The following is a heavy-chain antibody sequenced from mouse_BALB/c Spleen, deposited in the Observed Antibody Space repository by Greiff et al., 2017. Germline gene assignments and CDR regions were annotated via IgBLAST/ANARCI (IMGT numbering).Heavy chain of an antibody. J-gene: IGHJ1*01. CDR2: IWRDGST. CDR3: ARQRGYGNYGYFDV. V-gene: IGHV2-6-2*01. CDR1: GFSLTSYG. Sequence: VKLVESGPDLVAPSQSLSITCTVSGFSLTSYGVHWVRQPPGKGLEWLVVIWRDGSTTYNSALNSRLSISKDNSKSQVFLKMNSLQTDDTAMYYCARQRGYGNYGYFDVWGAGTTVTVSS. D-gene: IGHD2-10*02.